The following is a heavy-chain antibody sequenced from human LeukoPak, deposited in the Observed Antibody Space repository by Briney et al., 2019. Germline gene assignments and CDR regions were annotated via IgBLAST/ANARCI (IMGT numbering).Heavy chain of an antibody. Sequence: PSETLSLTCTVSGGSISSSNYCWGWIRQPPGKGLEWIGYIYYSGSTNYNPSLKSRVTISVDTSKNQFSLKLSSVTAADTAVYYCARVQGYCSSTSCPNWFDPWGQGTLVTVSS. V-gene: IGHV4-61*05. D-gene: IGHD2-2*01. CDR1: GGSISSSNYC. CDR3: ARVQGYCSSTSCPNWFDP. CDR2: IYYSGST. J-gene: IGHJ5*02.